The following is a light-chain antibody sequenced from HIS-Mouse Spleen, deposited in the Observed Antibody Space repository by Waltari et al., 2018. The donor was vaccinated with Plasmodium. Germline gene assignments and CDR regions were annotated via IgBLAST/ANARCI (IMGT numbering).Light chain of an antibody. V-gene: IGKV1-9*01. Sequence: DIQLTQSPSFLSASVGDRVTITCRASQGISSYLAWYQQKPGKAPKLLIYAASTLQRGVPSRFSGSGAGTEFTLTISSLQPEDFATYYCQQLNSYPSYTFGQGTKLEIK. CDR1: QGISSY. CDR3: QQLNSYPSYT. CDR2: AAS. J-gene: IGKJ2*01.